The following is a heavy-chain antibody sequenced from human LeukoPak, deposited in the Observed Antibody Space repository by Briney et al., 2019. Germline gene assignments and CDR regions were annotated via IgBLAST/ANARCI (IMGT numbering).Heavy chain of an antibody. Sequence: GGSLRLSCAASGFPFGDHAMHWVRQAPGKGLEWVSLISGDGGDTYYADSVKGRFTISRDNSKNSLYLQMNSLRAEDSALYYCAKDEWFIYRADFILAYWGQGTLVTVSS. CDR3: AKDEWFIYRADFILAY. D-gene: IGHD3-3*01. V-gene: IGHV3-43*02. J-gene: IGHJ4*02. CDR1: GFPFGDHA. CDR2: ISGDGGDT.